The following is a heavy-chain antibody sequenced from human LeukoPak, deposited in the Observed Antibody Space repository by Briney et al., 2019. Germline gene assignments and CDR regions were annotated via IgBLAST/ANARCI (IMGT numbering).Heavy chain of an antibody. CDR1: GYTFTGYY. CDR3: AREGGYCSSTSCYVGY. V-gene: IGHV1-2*02. Sequence: GASVKVSCKASGYTFTGYYMHWVRQAPGQGLEWMGWINPNSGGTNYAQKFQGRVTMTRDTSISTAYMELSRLRSDDTAVYYCAREGGYCSSTSCYVGYWGQGTLVTVSS. J-gene: IGHJ4*02. CDR2: INPNSGGT. D-gene: IGHD2-2*01.